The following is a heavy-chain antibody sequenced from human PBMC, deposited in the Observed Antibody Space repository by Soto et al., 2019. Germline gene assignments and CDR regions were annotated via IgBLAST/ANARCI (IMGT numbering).Heavy chain of an antibody. CDR1: GYTFTSYS. CDR2: INPSSGRT. D-gene: IGHD2-15*01. V-gene: IGHV1-46*01. Sequence: QVQLVQSGAEVKKPWASVRVSCNASGYTFTSYSMHWVRQAPGQGLEWMGIINPSSGRTSYAQNFQGRVTMTSDTSTSIVYMEMSSLKSEDTAVYYCARDHNFGFILYAMDVWGQGTTVTVSS. CDR3: ARDHNFGFILYAMDV. J-gene: IGHJ6*02.